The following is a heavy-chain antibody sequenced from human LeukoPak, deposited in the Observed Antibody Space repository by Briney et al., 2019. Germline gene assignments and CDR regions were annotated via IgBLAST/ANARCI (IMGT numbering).Heavy chain of an antibody. Sequence: GGSLRLSGTTSGFTFRNYGMNWVRQAPGKGLEWVSYISSTSTNIAYADSVKGRFTISRDNVRNSLYLQINSLRVEDTSVYYCARGGAARPDYWGQGTLVTVSS. CDR1: GFTFRNYG. V-gene: IGHV3-48*04. J-gene: IGHJ4*02. CDR3: ARGGAARPDY. CDR2: ISSTSTNI. D-gene: IGHD6-6*01.